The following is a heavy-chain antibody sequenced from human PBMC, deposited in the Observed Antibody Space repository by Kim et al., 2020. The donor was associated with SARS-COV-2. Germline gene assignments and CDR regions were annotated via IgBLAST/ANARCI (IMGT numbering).Heavy chain of an antibody. D-gene: IGHD2-2*01. J-gene: IGHJ4*02. V-gene: IGHV3-74*01. CDR2: DGSST. Sequence: DGSSTSYADSGKGRFTISRDNAKNTLYLQMNSLRAEDTAVYYCASLVGRRWGQGTLVTVSS. CDR3: ASLVGRR.